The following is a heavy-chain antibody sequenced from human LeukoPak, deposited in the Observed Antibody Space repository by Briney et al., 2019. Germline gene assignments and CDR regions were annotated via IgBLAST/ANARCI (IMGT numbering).Heavy chain of an antibody. V-gene: IGHV4-59*10. CDR1: GGSFSGYY. D-gene: IGHD3-16*01. J-gene: IGHJ3*02. CDR3: ASGGKDAFDI. Sequence: SETLSLTCAVYGGSFSGYYWSWIRQPAGKGLEWIGRIYTSGSTNYNPSLKSRVTISVDTSKNQFSLKLSSVTAADTAVYYCASGGKDAFDIWGQGTMVTVSS. CDR2: IYTSGST.